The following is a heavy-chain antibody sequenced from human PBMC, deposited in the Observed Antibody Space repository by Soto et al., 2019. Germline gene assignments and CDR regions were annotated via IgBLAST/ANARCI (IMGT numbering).Heavy chain of an antibody. CDR2: ISFDGKNR. D-gene: IGHD2-15*01. CDR1: GFIFSNYG. J-gene: IGHJ4*02. V-gene: IGHV3-30*18. CDR3: AKRCGVVGGSEHPFLEY. Sequence: QVQLVESGGGVVQPGKSLRLSCAASGFIFSNYGMHWVRQAPGKGLEWVALISFDGKNRNYADSVKGRFTIYRDKPKNTLYLEMNSLRPEATAFYYCAKRCGVVGGSEHPFLEYWCQGTLVTVSS.